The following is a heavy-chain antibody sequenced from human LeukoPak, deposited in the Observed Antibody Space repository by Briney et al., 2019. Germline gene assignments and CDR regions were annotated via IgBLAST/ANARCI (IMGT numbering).Heavy chain of an antibody. CDR2: INHSGST. V-gene: IGHV4-34*01. CDR1: GGSFSGYY. D-gene: IGHD6-13*01. J-gene: IGHJ4*02. CDR3: ARGLRKIAAAAPNLDY. Sequence: PSETLSLTCAVYGGSFSGYYWSWIRQPPGKGLEWIGEINHSGSTNYNPSLKSRVTISVDTSKNQFSLKLSSVTAADTAVYYCARGLRKIAAAAPNLDYWGQGTLVTVSS.